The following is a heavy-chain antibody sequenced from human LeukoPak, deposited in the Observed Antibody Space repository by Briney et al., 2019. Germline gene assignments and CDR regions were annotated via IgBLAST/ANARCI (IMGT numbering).Heavy chain of an antibody. Sequence: SETLSLTCTVSGGSISSYYWSWIRQPPGKGLEWIGYIYYSGSTNYSPSLKSRVTISVDTSKNQFSLKLSSVTAADTAVYYCARAYYDYVWGSYPMDYWGQGTLVTVSS. V-gene: IGHV4-59*01. J-gene: IGHJ4*02. CDR2: IYYSGST. CDR3: ARAYYDYVWGSYPMDY. D-gene: IGHD3-16*02. CDR1: GGSISSYY.